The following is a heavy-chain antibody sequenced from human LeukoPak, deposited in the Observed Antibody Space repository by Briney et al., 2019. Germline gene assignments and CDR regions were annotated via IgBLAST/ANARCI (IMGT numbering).Heavy chain of an antibody. D-gene: IGHD4-17*01. V-gene: IGHV4-39*01. CDR2: IYYSGST. J-gene: IGHJ4*02. Sequence: SETLSLTCTVSGGSISSSSYYWGWIRQPPGKGLEWIGSIYYSGSTYYNPSPKSRVTISVDTSKNQFSLKLSSVTAADTAVYYCARGDYGGKGSIDYWGQGTLVTVSS. CDR1: GGSISSSSYY. CDR3: ARGDYGGKGSIDY.